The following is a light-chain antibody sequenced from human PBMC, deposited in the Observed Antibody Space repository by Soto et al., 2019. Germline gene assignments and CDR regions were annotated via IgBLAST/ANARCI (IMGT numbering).Light chain of an antibody. CDR1: QSVSSNY. V-gene: IGKV3-20*01. J-gene: IGKJ1*01. Sequence: EIVLTQSPGTLSLSPGERATLSCRASQSVSSNYLAWYQQKPGQAPGLLIHGASNRATGIPDRFSGSGSGTDFTLSISRLEPEDFAVYYCQQYASSPWTFGQGTKV. CDR3: QQYASSPWT. CDR2: GAS.